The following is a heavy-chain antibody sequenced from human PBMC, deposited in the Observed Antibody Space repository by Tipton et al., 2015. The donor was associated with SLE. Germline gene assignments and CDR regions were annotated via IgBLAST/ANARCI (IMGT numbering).Heavy chain of an antibody. Sequence: TLSLTCTVSGGSISSGGYYWSWIRQHPGKGLEWIGYTYYSGNTYYNPSLKSRVTISVDTSKNQFSLKLSSVTAADTAVYYCARGKDIVVARDAFDIWGQGTMVTVSS. V-gene: IGHV4-31*03. D-gene: IGHD2-15*01. J-gene: IGHJ3*02. CDR2: TYYSGNT. CDR1: GGSISSGGYY. CDR3: ARGKDIVVARDAFDI.